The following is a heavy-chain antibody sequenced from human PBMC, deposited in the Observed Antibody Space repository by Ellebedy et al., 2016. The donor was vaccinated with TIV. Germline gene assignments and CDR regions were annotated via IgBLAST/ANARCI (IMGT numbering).Heavy chain of an antibody. CDR2: ISYDGSNK. D-gene: IGHD2-2*02. Sequence: GGSLRLSXAASGFTFSSHGMHWVRQAPGKGLEWVAVISYDGSNKYYADSVKGRVTISRDNSKNTLYLQMNSLRAEDTAVYYCAKDRASCYTFDYWGQGTLVTVSS. CDR3: AKDRASCYTFDY. V-gene: IGHV3-30*18. J-gene: IGHJ4*02. CDR1: GFTFSSHG.